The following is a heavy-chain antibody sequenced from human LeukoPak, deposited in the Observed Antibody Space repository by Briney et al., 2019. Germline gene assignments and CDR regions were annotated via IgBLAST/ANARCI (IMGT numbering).Heavy chain of an antibody. CDR1: GFTVSTKY. CDR3: ARGGVGPFDY. V-gene: IGHV3-66*01. Sequence: GGSLRLSCAASGFTVSTKYMSWVRQAPGKGLEWVSLIYNDGSTYYADSVKGRFTISRDNSKNTLHLQMNSLRAEDTAMYYCARGGVGPFDYWGQGTLVTISS. CDR2: IYNDGST. J-gene: IGHJ4*02. D-gene: IGHD1-26*01.